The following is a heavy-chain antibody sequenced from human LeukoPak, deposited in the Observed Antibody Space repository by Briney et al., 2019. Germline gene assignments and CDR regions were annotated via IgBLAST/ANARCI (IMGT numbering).Heavy chain of an antibody. CDR3: ARDPGETLDY. V-gene: IGHV3-20*04. CDR2: INWNGGST. D-gene: IGHD7-27*01. Sequence: GGSLRLSCAASGFTFDDYDMIWVRHAPGKGLEWVSGINWNGGSTGYADSVKGRFTISRDNAKNSLYLRMNSLRAEDTALYYCARDPGETLDYWGQGTLVTVSS. CDR1: GFTFDDYD. J-gene: IGHJ4*02.